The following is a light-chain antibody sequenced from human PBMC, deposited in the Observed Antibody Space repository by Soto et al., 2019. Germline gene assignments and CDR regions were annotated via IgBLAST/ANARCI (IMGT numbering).Light chain of an antibody. CDR2: DAS. V-gene: IGKV3-20*01. Sequence: EIVLTQSPGTLSLSPGERATLSCRASQSVGSGSLAWYQQKPGQAPRLLIYDASSRATGIPDRFSGSGSGTDFTLTISRLEPEDFAVYYRQQYGSSLLTFGGGTKVDIK. CDR1: QSVGSGS. J-gene: IGKJ4*01. CDR3: QQYGSSLLT.